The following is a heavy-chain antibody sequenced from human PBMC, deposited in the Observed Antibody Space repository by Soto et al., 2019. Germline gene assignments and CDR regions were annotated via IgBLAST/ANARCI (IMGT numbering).Heavy chain of an antibody. CDR1: GFTFSSYG. D-gene: IGHD3-16*01. J-gene: IGHJ4*02. CDR3: ARGLGLGDGVPYFDY. Sequence: GGSLRLSCAASGFTFSSYGMHWVRQAPGKGLEWVAVIWYDGSNKYYADSVKGRFTISRDNSKNTLYLQMNSLRAEDTAVYYCARGLGLGDGVPYFDYWGQGTLVTVSS. V-gene: IGHV3-33*01. CDR2: IWYDGSNK.